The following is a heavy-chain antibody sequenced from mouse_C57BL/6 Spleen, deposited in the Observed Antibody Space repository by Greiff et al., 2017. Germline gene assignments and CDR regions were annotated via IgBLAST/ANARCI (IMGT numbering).Heavy chain of an antibody. D-gene: IGHD3-2*02. V-gene: IGHV1-82*01. CDR1: GYAFSSSW. J-gene: IGHJ3*01. CDR3: ESEGQLRLGFAY. Sequence: VQLQQSGPELVKPGASVKISCKASGYAFSSSWMNWVKQRPGKGLEWIGRIYPGDGDTNYNGKFKGKATLTANKSSSTAYMQLSSLTSEDSAVYFCESEGQLRLGFAYWGQGTLVTVSA. CDR2: IYPGDGDT.